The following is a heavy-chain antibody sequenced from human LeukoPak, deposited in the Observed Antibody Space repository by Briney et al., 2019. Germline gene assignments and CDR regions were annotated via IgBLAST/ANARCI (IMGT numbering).Heavy chain of an antibody. Sequence: QPGGSLRLSCAASGFTFSAYNMNWVRQAPGKGLEWVSYISSSSGSIYYADSVEGRFTISRDNAKNSLYLQMNSLRDEDSAVYYCARDSPHRGNWFDPWGQGSLVTVSS. J-gene: IGHJ5*02. CDR2: ISSSSGSI. V-gene: IGHV3-48*02. CDR3: ARDSPHRGNWFDP. CDR1: GFTFSAYN.